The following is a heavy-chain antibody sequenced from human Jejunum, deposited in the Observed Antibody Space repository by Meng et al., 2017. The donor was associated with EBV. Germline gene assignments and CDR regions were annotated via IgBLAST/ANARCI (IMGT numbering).Heavy chain of an antibody. Sequence: EVQVVESGGGLVQPGGSLRLSCAASGFTFNSHTMSWVRQAPGKGLDGVSAITDSGGSTYYTDSVKGRFTISRDNSKNTLYLQMNSLRAEDTAVYYCAKLTRAWGQGTLVTVSS. CDR1: GFTFNSHT. V-gene: IGHV3-23*04. CDR3: AKLTRA. CDR2: ITDSGGST. J-gene: IGHJ5*02.